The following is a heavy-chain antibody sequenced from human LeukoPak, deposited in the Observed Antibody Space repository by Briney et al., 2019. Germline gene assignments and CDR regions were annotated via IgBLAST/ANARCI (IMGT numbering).Heavy chain of an antibody. Sequence: GGSLRLSCAASGFTLSDYYMSWIRQAPGKGLEWVSYISSSGSTIYYADSVKGRFTISRDNAKNSLYLQMNSLRAEDTAVYYCARFSTDGSGSYFPLWGQGTLVTVSS. J-gene: IGHJ4*02. CDR1: GFTLSDYY. V-gene: IGHV3-11*01. CDR2: ISSSGSTI. D-gene: IGHD3-10*01. CDR3: ARFSTDGSGSYFPL.